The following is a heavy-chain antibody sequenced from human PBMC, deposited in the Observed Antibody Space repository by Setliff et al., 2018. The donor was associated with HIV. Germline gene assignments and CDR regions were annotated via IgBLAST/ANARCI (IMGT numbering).Heavy chain of an antibody. J-gene: IGHJ5*02. CDR2: ILDGRVT. Sequence: PSETLSLTCTVSGDSITSGHFYWGWIRQAPGKGLEWTGNILDGRVTFFNPSLRGRVTISVDASKNQVSLNLRSVAAADSAVYHCARPHSGRGGGAYFDPWGQGSLVTV. V-gene: IGHV4-39*01. D-gene: IGHD6-19*01. CDR3: ARPHSGRGGGAYFDP. CDR1: GDSITSGHFY.